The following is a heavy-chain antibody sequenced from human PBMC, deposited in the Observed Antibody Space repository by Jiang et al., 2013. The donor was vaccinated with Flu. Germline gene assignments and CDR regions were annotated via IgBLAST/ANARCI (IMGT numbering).Heavy chain of an antibody. Sequence: SGSGGSTYYADSVKGRFTISRDNSKNTLYLQMNSLRAEDTAVYYCAKDWGGRDIVVVGALLGYMDVWGKGTTVTVSS. CDR3: AKDWGGRDIVVVGALLGYMDV. CDR2: SGSGGST. J-gene: IGHJ6*03. D-gene: IGHD2-2*01. V-gene: IGHV3-23*01.